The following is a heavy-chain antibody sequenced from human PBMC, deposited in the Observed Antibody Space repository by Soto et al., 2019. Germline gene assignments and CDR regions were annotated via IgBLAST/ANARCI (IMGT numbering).Heavy chain of an antibody. Sequence: PGGSLRLSCAASGFTFSSYAMSWVRQAPGKGLEWVSAISGSGGSTYYADSVKGRFTISRDNSKNTLCLQMNSLRAEDTAVYYCAKDMWGIAVGAPGYWGQGTLVTVSS. CDR3: AKDMWGIAVGAPGY. V-gene: IGHV3-23*01. J-gene: IGHJ4*02. D-gene: IGHD6-19*01. CDR2: ISGSGGST. CDR1: GFTFSSYA.